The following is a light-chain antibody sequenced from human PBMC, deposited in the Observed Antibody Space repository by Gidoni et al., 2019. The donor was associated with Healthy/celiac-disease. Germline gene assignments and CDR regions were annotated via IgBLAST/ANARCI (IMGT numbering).Light chain of an antibody. CDR1: SSNIGGNT. CDR3: AAWDDSLNGWV. V-gene: IGLV1-44*01. Sequence: QSVLTQPHSASGTPGQRFTISCSGSSSNIGGNTVNWYQQLPGTAPKLLIYSNNQRPSGVPDRSSGSKSGTSASLAISGLQSEDEADYYCAAWDDSLNGWVFGGGTKLTVL. CDR2: SNN. J-gene: IGLJ3*02.